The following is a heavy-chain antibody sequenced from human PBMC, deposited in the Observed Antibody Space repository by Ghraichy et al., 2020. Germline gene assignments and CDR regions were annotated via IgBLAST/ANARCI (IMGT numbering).Heavy chain of an antibody. V-gene: IGHV3-48*01. CDR2: ITISSRTT. CDR3: ARGSTVVRFFYYDGMDV. CDR1: GFTFSTYS. D-gene: IGHD4-23*01. J-gene: IGHJ6*02. Sequence: GGSLRLSCVGSGFTFSTYSMNWVRQSPGKGLEWVSYITISSRTTSYADSVKGRVTISRDNDHKSLCLQMNNLRVEDTAVYYCARGSTVVRFFYYDGMDVWRQPTTGTHSS.